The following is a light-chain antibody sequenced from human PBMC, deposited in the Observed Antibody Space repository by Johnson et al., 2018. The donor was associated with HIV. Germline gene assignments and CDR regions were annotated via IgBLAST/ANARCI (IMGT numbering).Light chain of an antibody. J-gene: IGLJ1*01. CDR3: GTWDSSLSAPRYV. Sequence: QSVLTQPPSVSAAPGQTVTISCSGSSSNVGSSFVSWYRQVPGTAPKLLIYDNNKRPSGIPGRFSGSKSGPSATLGITGLQTGDEADYYCGTWDSSLSAPRYVFGTGTKVTV. V-gene: IGLV1-51*01. CDR2: DNN. CDR1: SSNVGSSF.